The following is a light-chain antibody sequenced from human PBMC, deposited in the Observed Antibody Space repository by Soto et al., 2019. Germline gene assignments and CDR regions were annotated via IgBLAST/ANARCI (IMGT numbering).Light chain of an antibody. J-gene: IGKJ3*01. CDR2: AAS. Sequence: AIPMTQSPSSLSASIGDRVTITCRASQGIRNDLDWFQQKPGKAPKLLIYAASKLQSGVPARFSGSGSGTDFTLTISSLQPEDFATYYCLQKYFYPFTFGPGTKVDIK. CDR3: LQKYFYPFT. CDR1: QGIRND. V-gene: IGKV1-6*01.